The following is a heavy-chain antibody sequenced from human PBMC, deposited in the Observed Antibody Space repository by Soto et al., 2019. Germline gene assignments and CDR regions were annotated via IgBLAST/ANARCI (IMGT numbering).Heavy chain of an antibody. J-gene: IGHJ4*02. V-gene: IGHV3-11*01. Sequence: QVQLVESGGGLVKPGGSLRLSCAASGFTFSDYFMTWIRQAPGKGLEWVSDISSSGTTIFYADSVQGRFTISRDNAKNSLYMDIDSMRAEDMAVYYCARECVIFYSGFDYWGQGTLVTVSS. D-gene: IGHD2-8*01. CDR2: ISSSGTTI. CDR3: ARECVIFYSGFDY. CDR1: GFTFSDYF.